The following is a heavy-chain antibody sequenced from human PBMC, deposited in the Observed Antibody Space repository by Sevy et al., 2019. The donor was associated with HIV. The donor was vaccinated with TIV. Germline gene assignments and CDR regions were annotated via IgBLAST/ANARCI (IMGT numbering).Heavy chain of an antibody. J-gene: IGHJ4*02. Sequence: SETLSLTCTVSGGSVSSGSYYWSWIRQPPGKGLEWIGYFYYSGSTNYNPSLKSRVTISVDTSKNQFSLKLGSVTVADTAVYYCARDASIAARRGFDYWGQGTLVTVSS. CDR2: FYYSGST. D-gene: IGHD6-6*01. CDR1: GGSVSSGSYY. V-gene: IGHV4-61*01. CDR3: ARDASIAARRGFDY.